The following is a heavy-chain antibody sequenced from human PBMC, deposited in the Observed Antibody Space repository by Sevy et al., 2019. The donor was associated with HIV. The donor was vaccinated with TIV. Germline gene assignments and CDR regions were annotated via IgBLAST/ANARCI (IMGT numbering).Heavy chain of an antibody. V-gene: IGHV4-59*11. Sequence: SETLSLTCTVSGGSITSLYWNWIRQPPGKGLEWIANIYYNGHINYNPSLKSRVTFSLDTSKNQFFLRRSSVTAADTAMYYCAGENAWGRGYSWGQGTLVTVSS. CDR2: IYYNGHI. CDR1: GGSITSLY. J-gene: IGHJ4*02. D-gene: IGHD1-26*01. CDR3: AGENAWGRGYS.